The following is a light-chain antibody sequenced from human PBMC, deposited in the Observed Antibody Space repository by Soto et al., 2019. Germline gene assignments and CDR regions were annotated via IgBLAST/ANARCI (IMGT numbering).Light chain of an antibody. CDR1: SSDVGGYNY. J-gene: IGLJ1*01. CDR2: GVT. CDR3: SSYSTSFFYV. V-gene: IGLV2-14*01. Sequence: QSALTQPASVSGSPGQSITISCTGTSSDVGGYNYVSWYQQYAGKAPKLLIHGVTNRPSGISYRFSGSKSGSTASLTIYGLRDEDEADYYCSSYSTSFFYVFGTGTKLTVL.